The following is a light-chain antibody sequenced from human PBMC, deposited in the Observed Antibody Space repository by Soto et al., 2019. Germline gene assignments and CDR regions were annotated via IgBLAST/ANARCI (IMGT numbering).Light chain of an antibody. CDR2: KGT. CDR3: CSYAPESTYV. J-gene: IGLJ1*01. Sequence: QSVLAQPASVSGSPGQSITISCTGTSDDVGAYNSVSWYQQLPHKAPQVILYKGTQRPSGVSSRFSGPTSGNAASLTISGLQADDEADYFCCSYAPESTYVFGTGTKVTVL. V-gene: IGLV2-23*01. CDR1: SDDVGAYNS.